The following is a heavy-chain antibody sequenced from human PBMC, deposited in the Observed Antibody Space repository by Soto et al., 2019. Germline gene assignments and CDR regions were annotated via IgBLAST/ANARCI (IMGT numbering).Heavy chain of an antibody. J-gene: IGHJ5*02. Sequence: SLALTCTVCGGCISSGGDYWSWIRQHPGKGLEWIGYIYYSGSTYYNPSLKSRVTISVDTSKNQFSLKLSSVTAADTAVYYCARAYSSSWYGGNWFDPWGQRTLVAVSS. V-gene: IGHV4-31*03. CDR2: IYYSGST. CDR1: GGCISSGGDY. CDR3: ARAYSSSWYGGNWFDP. D-gene: IGHD6-13*01.